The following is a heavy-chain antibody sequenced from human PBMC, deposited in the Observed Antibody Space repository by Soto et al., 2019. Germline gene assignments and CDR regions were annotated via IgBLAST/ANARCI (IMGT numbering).Heavy chain of an antibody. CDR3: ARAKWFGEPRGCHGMDV. CDR1: GYTFTDYY. D-gene: IGHD3-10*01. Sequence: ASVKVSCKASGYTFTDYYMHWVRQAPGQGLEWMGWINPNSGGTNYAQKFQGWVTMTRDTSISTAYMELSRLRSDDTAVYYCARAKWFGEPRGCHGMDVWGQGTTVTVSS. V-gene: IGHV1-2*04. CDR2: INPNSGGT. J-gene: IGHJ6*02.